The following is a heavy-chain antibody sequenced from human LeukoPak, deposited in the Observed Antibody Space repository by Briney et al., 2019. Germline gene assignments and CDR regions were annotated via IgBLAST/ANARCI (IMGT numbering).Heavy chain of an antibody. D-gene: IGHD3-16*02. CDR1: GYTFSSSW. J-gene: IGHJ3*02. CDR2: IHPDDSDT. V-gene: IGHV5-51*01. CDR3: ARPASSFTPDAFDI. Sequence: GESLKISCKGSGYTFSSSWIGWVRQMPGKGLEWMGIIHPDDSDTRYSPSIQGQVTISADKSISTAYLQWSSLKASDTAMYYCARPASSFTPDAFDIWGQGTMVTVPS.